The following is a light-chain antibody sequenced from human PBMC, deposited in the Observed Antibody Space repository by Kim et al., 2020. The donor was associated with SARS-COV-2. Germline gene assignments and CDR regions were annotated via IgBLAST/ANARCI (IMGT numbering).Light chain of an antibody. CDR1: QGIYNY. Sequence: DIQMTQSPSSLSASVGDRVTITCRASQGIYNYLAWYQQKPGKVPKLLIYAASTLQSGVPSRFSGSGSGTDFTLTISSLQPEDVATYYCQKYNSAPPTFGGGTKVDIK. CDR2: AAS. CDR3: QKYNSAPPT. J-gene: IGKJ4*01. V-gene: IGKV1-27*01.